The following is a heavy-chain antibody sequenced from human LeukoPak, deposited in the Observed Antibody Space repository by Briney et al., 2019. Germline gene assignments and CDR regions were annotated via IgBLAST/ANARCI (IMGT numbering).Heavy chain of an antibody. CDR2: INPNSGGT. CDR3: ARGFGGDP. D-gene: IGHD4-23*01. Sequence: ASVKVSCKASGYTFTAYYLHWVRQAPGQGLEWMGWINPNSGGTNYAQSFQGRVSMTRDTSISTAYMELSRLTSDDTALCYCARGFGGDPWGQGTLVTVSS. V-gene: IGHV1-2*02. J-gene: IGHJ5*02. CDR1: GYTFTAYY.